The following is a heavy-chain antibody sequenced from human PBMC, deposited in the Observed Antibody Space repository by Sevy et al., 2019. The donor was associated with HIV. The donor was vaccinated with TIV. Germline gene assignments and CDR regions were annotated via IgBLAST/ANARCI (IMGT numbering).Heavy chain of an antibody. D-gene: IGHD6-13*01. CDR1: GFAFSSHA. Sequence: GGSLRLSCAASGFAFSSHAMHWVRQAPGKGLEWVAVISYEGTETFYAASVEGRFTISRDNSKNMLSLQINSLRPDDTAVYYCARDGVYSIKWYPLYWGHGTLFTVSS. CDR3: ARDGVYSIKWYPLY. V-gene: IGHV3-30-3*01. J-gene: IGHJ4*01. CDR2: ISYEGTET.